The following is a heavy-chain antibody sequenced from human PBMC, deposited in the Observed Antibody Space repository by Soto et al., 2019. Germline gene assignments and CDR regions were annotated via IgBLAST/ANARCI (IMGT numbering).Heavy chain of an antibody. D-gene: IGHD6-6*01. V-gene: IGHV1-2*02. Sequence: QVHLMQSGAEVKNVGASVKVSCKASGYTFIGSYMYWVRQAPGQGLEWMGWISPNSGATNYAQKFQGRVTMTRATSISTAYMEVRRLRSDATAVYYCARDGEYSSSSGSMSYWGQGTLVTVSS. CDR2: ISPNSGAT. CDR3: ARDGEYSSSSGSMSY. J-gene: IGHJ4*02. CDR1: GYTFIGSY.